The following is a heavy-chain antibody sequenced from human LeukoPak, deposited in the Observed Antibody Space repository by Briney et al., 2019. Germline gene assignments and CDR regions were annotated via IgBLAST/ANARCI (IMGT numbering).Heavy chain of an antibody. D-gene: IGHD2-2*01. CDR3: ARVVGYCSSTSCYLYFDY. CDR2: IYSGGST. J-gene: IGHJ4*02. Sequence: GGSLRLSCAASGFTVSSNYMSWVRQAPGKGLEWVSVIYSGGSTYYADSVKGRFTISRDNSKNTLYPQMNSLRAEDTAVYYCARVVGYCSSTSCYLYFDYWGQGTLVTVSS. CDR1: GFTVSSNY. V-gene: IGHV3-53*01.